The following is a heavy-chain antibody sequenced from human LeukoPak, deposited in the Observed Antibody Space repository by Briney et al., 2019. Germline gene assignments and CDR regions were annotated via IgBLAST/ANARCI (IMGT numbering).Heavy chain of an antibody. CDR1: GGTFSSYA. CDR3: ARGGSLDSSGYYHALDFDY. Sequence: SVKVSCKASGGTFSSYAISWVRQAPGQGLEWMGGIIPIFGTANYAQKFQGRVTITTDESTSTAYMELSSLRSEDTAVYYCARGGSLDSSGYYHALDFDYWGQGTLVTVSS. CDR2: IIPIFGTA. V-gene: IGHV1-69*05. J-gene: IGHJ4*02. D-gene: IGHD3-22*01.